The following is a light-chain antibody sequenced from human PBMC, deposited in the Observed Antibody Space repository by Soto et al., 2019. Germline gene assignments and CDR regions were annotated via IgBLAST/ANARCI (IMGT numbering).Light chain of an antibody. CDR1: ISDIGGYNF. CDR2: DVN. V-gene: IGLV2-14*01. CDR3: ASYTRTTTLV. Sequence: QYVLTQPASVSGSPGQSITISCTGTISDIGGYNFISWYQHHPGKAPKLVIYDVNNRPSGISYRFSGSKSGNTASLTISGLQAEDEADYYCASYTRTTTLVFGGGTKLTVL. J-gene: IGLJ2*01.